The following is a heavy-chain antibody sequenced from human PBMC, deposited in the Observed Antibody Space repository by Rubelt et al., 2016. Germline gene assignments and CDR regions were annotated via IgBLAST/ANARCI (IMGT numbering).Heavy chain of an antibody. V-gene: IGHV4-31*03. CDR2: TYDSGST. J-gene: IGHJ5*02. Sequence: QVQLQESGPGLVKPSQTLSLTCTVSGGSISSGGYYWSWIRQHPGKGLEWIGYTYDSGSTYYNPSLKSRVTISVDTSKNQFSLKLNSVTAADTAVYYCARYDYGDGFDPWGQGTLVTVSS. CDR3: ARYDYGDGFDP. D-gene: IGHD4-17*01. CDR1: GGSISSGGYY.